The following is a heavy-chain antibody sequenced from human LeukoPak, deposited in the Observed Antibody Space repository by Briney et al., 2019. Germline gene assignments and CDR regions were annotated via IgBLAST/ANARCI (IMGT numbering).Heavy chain of an antibody. CDR1: GASINSGSNY. V-gene: IGHV4-39*07. D-gene: IGHD3-9*01. Sequence: WETLSLTCRVSGASINSGSNYWGWIRQPPGKTLEWIGSIYSSGSTYYNPSLKSRVIIMIDTPKNHFSLTLSSVTAADTAVYYCARSAGYGLVGIWGQGTMVTVSS. J-gene: IGHJ3*02. CDR2: IYSSGST. CDR3: ARSAGYGLVGI.